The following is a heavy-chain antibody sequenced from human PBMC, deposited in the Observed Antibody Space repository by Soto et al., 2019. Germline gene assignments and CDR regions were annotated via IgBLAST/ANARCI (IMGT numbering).Heavy chain of an antibody. V-gene: IGHV3-23*01. D-gene: IGHD2-2*01. CDR3: AKVRPLRDCTRTSCLGAFDI. J-gene: IGHJ3*02. CDR2: ITASGDTT. Sequence: EVQLLESGGGLVQPGGSLRLSCAASGFTFSSYAMSWVRQAPGKGLEWDSAITASGDTTYYADSVKGRLTISRDNSKRTMYLQMSSLRAEDTTVYYCAKVRPLRDCTRTSCLGAFDIWGQGTMFTVSS. CDR1: GFTFSSYA.